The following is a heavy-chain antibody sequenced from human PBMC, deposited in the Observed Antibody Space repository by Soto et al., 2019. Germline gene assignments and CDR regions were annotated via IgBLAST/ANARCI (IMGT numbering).Heavy chain of an antibody. CDR2: VYYTGIT. V-gene: IGHV4-39*01. CDR1: GSSMSSSAYY. J-gene: IGHJ3*02. CDR3: ARQGRPGYCTGGNCYPTFDI. D-gene: IGHD2-15*01. Sequence: QMHLQQSGPRLVKPSETLSLTCTVAGSSMSSSAYYWGWIRQPPGEGLEWIGSVYYTGITDYKSSLESRVSISADTCKNQFSLRLTSLSAADTAIYFCARQGRPGYCTGGNCYPTFDIWGPGTMVTVSS.